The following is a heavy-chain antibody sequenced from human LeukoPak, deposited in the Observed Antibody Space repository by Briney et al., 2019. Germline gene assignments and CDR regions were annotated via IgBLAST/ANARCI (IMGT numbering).Heavy chain of an antibody. CDR1: GYTGIELS. J-gene: IGHJ3*02. CDR3: ATHTISGVVTYASLI. V-gene: IGHV1-24*01. CDR2: FDPEDGET. Sequence: AASVKVSCKLSGYTGIELSMHWVRQVPGKGLEWMGGFDPEDGETKYAQKFQGRVTMTEDTSTDTAYMELSRLTSEDTAVYYCATHTISGVVTYASLIWGRGTLVTVSS. D-gene: IGHD3-3*01.